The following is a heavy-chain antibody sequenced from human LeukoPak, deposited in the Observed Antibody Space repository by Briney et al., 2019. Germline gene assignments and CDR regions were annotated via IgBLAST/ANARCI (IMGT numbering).Heavy chain of an antibody. Sequence: AGGSLRLSCAASGFTFSSYWMHWVRQAPGKGLVWVSRISNDGGNTSYADSVKGRFTISRDNAKNTLYLQMNSLRVEDTAVYYCARAPRQGSYMDVWGKGTTVTISS. V-gene: IGHV3-74*01. J-gene: IGHJ6*03. CDR1: GFTFSSYW. CDR3: ARAPRQGSYMDV. CDR2: ISNDGGNT.